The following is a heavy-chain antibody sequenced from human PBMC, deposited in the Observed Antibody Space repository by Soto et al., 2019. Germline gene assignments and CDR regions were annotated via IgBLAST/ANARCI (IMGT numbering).Heavy chain of an antibody. V-gene: IGHV5-51*01. Sequence: GESLKISCKGSGYNFAGYWIAWVRQMPGKGLELMGIIYPSDSDTRYRPSFQGQVTISADKSISSAYLQWSSLRASGTAMYYCARGGVSTRTFDFWGQGTPVTVSS. CDR3: ARGGVSTRTFDF. CDR1: GYNFAGYW. J-gene: IGHJ4*02. D-gene: IGHD3-3*01. CDR2: IYPSDSDT.